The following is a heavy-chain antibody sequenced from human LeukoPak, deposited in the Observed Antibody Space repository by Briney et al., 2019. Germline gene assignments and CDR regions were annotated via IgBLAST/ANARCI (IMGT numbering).Heavy chain of an antibody. D-gene: IGHD3-22*01. CDR1: GFTFSSYA. Sequence: PGGSLRLSCAASGFTFSSYAMSWVRQAPGKGLEWVSAISGSGGSTYYADSVKGRFTISRDNSKNTLYLQMNSLRAEDTAVYYCAKANDSSGYYYPFDYWGQGILVTVSS. CDR3: AKANDSSGYYYPFDY. CDR2: ISGSGGST. J-gene: IGHJ4*02. V-gene: IGHV3-23*01.